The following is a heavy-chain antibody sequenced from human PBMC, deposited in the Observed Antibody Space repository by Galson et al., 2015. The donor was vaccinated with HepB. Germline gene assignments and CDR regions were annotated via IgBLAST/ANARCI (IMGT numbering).Heavy chain of an antibody. CDR2: ISPYNRNT. Sequence: SVKVSCKASGYTFSTHSITWVRQAPGQGLEWMGWISPYNRNTDYAQTFQGRVTMTTDKPTTTAFMELKSLRADDTAVYYCARGAFVLVVGWNKNDWFGPWGQGTLVTVSS. CDR1: GYTFSTHS. CDR3: ARGAFVLVVGWNKNDWFGP. D-gene: IGHD2-15*01. V-gene: IGHV1-18*01. J-gene: IGHJ5*02.